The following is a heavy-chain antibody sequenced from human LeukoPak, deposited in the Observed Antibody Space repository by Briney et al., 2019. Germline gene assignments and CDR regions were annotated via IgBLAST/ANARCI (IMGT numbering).Heavy chain of an antibody. V-gene: IGHV4-34*01. CDR3: ARHVNYYYSMDV. CDR1: AESFSDYY. CDR2: INHSGSS. J-gene: IGHJ6*03. Sequence: SETLSLTCAVYAESFSDYYWSWIRQPPGKGLEWIGEINHSGSSNYNPSLKSRVTISVDTSKKQFSLKLSSVTAADTAVYYCARHVNYYYSMDVWGRGTTVTISS.